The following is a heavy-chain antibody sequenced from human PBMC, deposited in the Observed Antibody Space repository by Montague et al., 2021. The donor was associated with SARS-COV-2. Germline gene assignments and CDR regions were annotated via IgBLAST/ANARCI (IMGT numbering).Heavy chain of an antibody. CDR1: GFTVSSNY. Sequence: SLRLSCAASGFTVSSNYMSWVRQAPGKGLEWVSVIYSGGSTYYADSVKGRFTISRHNSKNTLYLQMNSLRAEDTAVYYCARRRWLTDNWYFDLWGRGTLVTVSS. D-gene: IGHD5-12*01. V-gene: IGHV3-53*04. J-gene: IGHJ2*01. CDR2: IYSGGST. CDR3: ARRRWLTDNWYFDL.